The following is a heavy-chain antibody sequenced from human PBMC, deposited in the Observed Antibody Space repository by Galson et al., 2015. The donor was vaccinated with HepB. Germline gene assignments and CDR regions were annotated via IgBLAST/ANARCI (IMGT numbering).Heavy chain of an antibody. D-gene: IGHD2-8*01. V-gene: IGHV3-15*01. Sequence: SLRLSCAASGFTSNNFWVHWVRQAPGTGPEWVGRIRRKNDRGTSVYAAPLQARFSMSRDESQNLFYWQMNSLRTDNSAVYCCTTLYRLDPWGQGNLVAVAS. CDR2: IRRKNDRGTS. CDR1: GFTSNNFW. CDR3: TTLYRLDP. J-gene: IGHJ5*02.